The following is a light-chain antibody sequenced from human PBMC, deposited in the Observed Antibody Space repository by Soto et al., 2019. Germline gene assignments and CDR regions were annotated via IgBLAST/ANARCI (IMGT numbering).Light chain of an antibody. CDR3: QQYSTYTPRT. V-gene: IGKV1-5*03. CDR1: QSISIW. Sequence: IHMTQSPSTLSASVGYRVTITCRASQSISIWLAWYQQKPGKAPKILVYKASSLESGVPSRFSGSGSGTEFTLTISSLQPDDFATYYCQQYSTYTPRTFGQGTKVDI. J-gene: IGKJ1*01. CDR2: KAS.